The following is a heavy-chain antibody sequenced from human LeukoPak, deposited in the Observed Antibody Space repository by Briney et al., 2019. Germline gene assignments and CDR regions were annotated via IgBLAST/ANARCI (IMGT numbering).Heavy chain of an antibody. J-gene: IGHJ4*02. CDR3: ARKSGSYLE. D-gene: IGHD1-26*01. V-gene: IGHV3-53*01. CDR1: GFTVSSNY. CDR2: IYSGGNT. Sequence: GGSLRLSCAASGFTVSSNYMGWVRQAPGKGLEWVSVIYSGGNTYYADSVKDRFTISRDNSRNTLYLQMNSLRAEDTALYYCARKSGSYLEWGQGTLVTVSP.